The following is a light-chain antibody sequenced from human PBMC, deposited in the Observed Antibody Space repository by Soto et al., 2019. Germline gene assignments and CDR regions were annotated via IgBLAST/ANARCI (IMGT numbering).Light chain of an antibody. J-gene: IGLJ2*01. Sequence: QPVLTQRPSASGSPGQSVTISCAGTRDDVGGYNYVSWYQHHPGKAPKLLIYEVTKRPSGVPDRFSGSKSGNTAYLTVSGLRAEDEALYYCSSYVVSNVVFFGGGTKLTVL. V-gene: IGLV2-8*01. CDR2: EVT. CDR1: RDDVGGYNY. CDR3: SSYVVSNVVF.